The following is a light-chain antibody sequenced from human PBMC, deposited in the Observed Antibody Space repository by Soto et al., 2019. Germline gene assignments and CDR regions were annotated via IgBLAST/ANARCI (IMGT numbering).Light chain of an antibody. CDR1: QSVSSY. Sequence: EIVLTQSPATLSLSPGERATLSCRASQSVSSYLAWYQQKPGQAPRLLIYDASNRATGIPARFSGSGSGTDFTLTISSLEPEDFAVYYCHHYGGSSWAFGQGTKVDNK. CDR2: DAS. V-gene: IGKV3-11*01. J-gene: IGKJ1*01. CDR3: HHYGGSSWA.